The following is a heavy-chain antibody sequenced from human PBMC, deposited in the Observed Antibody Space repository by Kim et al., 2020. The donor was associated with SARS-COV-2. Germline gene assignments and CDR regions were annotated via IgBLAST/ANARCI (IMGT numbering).Heavy chain of an antibody. Sequence: GGSLRLSCAASGFTFSIYAMSWVRQAPGKGLEWVSVISGGGVNKFYADSVRGRFTISRDNPKNTLYLQMNSLRDEDTALYYCAKVVVMDDYNYYYYYGMDVWGQGTAVTVSS. CDR2: ISGGGVNK. V-gene: IGHV3-23*01. J-gene: IGHJ6*02. D-gene: IGHD3-3*01. CDR1: GFTFSIYA. CDR3: AKVVVMDDYNYYYYYGMDV.